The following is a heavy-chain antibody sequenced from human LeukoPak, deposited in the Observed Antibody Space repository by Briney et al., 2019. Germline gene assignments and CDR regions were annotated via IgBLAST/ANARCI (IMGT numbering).Heavy chain of an antibody. CDR3: ARGVPPHY. J-gene: IGHJ4*02. CDR1: GGSLSGYY. Sequence: SETLSLTCAVYGGSLSGYYWSWIRQPPGKGLEWIGEINHSGSTNYNPSLKSRVTISVDTSKNQFSLKLSSVTAADTAVYYCARGVPPHYWGQGTLVTVSS. CDR2: INHSGST. V-gene: IGHV4-34*01.